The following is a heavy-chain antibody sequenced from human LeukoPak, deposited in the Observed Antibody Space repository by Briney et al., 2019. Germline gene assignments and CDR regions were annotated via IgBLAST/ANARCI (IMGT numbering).Heavy chain of an antibody. Sequence: ASVKVSCKASGGTFSSYAMSWVRQAPGKGLEWVSAISGSGGSTYYADSVKGRFTISRDNSKSTLYLQMNSLRAEDTAVYYCARGHAWDWFDPWGQGTLVTVSS. CDR1: GGTFSSYA. V-gene: IGHV3-23*01. CDR2: ISGSGGST. J-gene: IGHJ5*02. CDR3: ARGHAWDWFDP.